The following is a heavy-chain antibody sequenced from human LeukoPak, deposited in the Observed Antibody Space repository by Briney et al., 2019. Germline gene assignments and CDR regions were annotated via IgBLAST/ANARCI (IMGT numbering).Heavy chain of an antibody. Sequence: GGSLRLSCAASGFTCSTYVMSWVRQAPGKGLEWLSLILHNGDSTYYADSVKGRFTISRDNSKNTLYLQMNSLRAEDTAVYYCARLSSFAFDIWGQGTMVAVSS. CDR1: GFTCSTYV. D-gene: IGHD3-16*02. CDR3: ARLSSFAFDI. CDR2: ILHNGDST. V-gene: IGHV3-23*01. J-gene: IGHJ3*02.